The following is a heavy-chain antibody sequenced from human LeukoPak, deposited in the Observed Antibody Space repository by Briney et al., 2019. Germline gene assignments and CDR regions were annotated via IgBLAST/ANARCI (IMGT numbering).Heavy chain of an antibody. CDR3: ATPSDYDTRVV. J-gene: IGHJ6*04. V-gene: IGHV3-21*01. Sequence: GGSLRLSCAASGFTFSSYSMNWVRQAPGKGLEWVSSISSSSSYIYYADSVKGRFTISRDNAKNSLYLHMNSLRAEDTAVYYCATPSDYDTRVVWGKGTTVTVSS. D-gene: IGHD3-22*01. CDR2: ISSSSSYI. CDR1: GFTFSSYS.